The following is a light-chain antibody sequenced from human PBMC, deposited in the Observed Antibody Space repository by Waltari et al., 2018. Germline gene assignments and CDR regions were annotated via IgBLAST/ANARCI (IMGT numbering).Light chain of an antibody. Sequence: VMPQDCTFTGSTDRPFPLTCAFTPGSVSTTSYTTWYQQTPGQPPRTLVYKGSSRSSGVPDRFSGSVLGNTAALTITGAQADDESNYYCSLYMGSGIWVFGGGTKLTVL. CDR3: SLYMGSGIWV. CDR2: KGS. J-gene: IGLJ3*02. CDR1: PGSVSTTSY. V-gene: IGLV8-61*01.